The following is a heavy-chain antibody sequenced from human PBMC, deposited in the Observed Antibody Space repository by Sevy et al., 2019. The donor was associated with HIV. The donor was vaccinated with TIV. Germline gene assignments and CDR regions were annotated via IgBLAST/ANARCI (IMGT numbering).Heavy chain of an antibody. CDR1: GFTFSSYA. D-gene: IGHD2-2*01. J-gene: IGHJ6*02. Sequence: GGSLRLSCAASGFTFSSYAMHWVRQAPGKGLEWVAVISYDGSNKYYADSVKGRFTISRDNSKNTLYLQMNSLGAEDTAVYYCASSIPAAAYYYYYGMDVWGQGTTVTVSS. V-gene: IGHV3-30*04. CDR3: ASSIPAAAYYYYYGMDV. CDR2: ISYDGSNK.